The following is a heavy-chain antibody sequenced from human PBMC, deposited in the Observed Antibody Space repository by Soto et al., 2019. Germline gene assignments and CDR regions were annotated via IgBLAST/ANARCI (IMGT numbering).Heavy chain of an antibody. CDR2: IIPILGIA. V-gene: IGHV1-69*08. CDR3: ARDHPNIVVVVAATPRLDY. CDR1: GGTFSSYT. Sequence: QVQLVQSGAEVKKPGSSVKVSCKASGGTFSSYTISWVRLAPGQGLEWMGRIIPILGIANYAQKFQGRVTITADKSTSTAYMELSSLRSEDTAVYYCARDHPNIVVVVAATPRLDYWGQGTLVTVSS. D-gene: IGHD2-15*01. J-gene: IGHJ4*02.